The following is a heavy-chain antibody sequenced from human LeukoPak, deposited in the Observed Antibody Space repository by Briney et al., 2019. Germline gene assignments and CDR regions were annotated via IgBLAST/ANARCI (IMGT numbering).Heavy chain of an antibody. CDR1: GYTFTDYY. CDR2: INTYSGAT. D-gene: IGHD3/OR15-3a*01. CDR3: ARGLRSGFYMDV. Sequence: ASVKVSCKASGYTFTDYYMHWVRQAPGQGLEWMGCINTYSGATNYAQKFQDRVTIARDTPISTVYLEFTRLRSDDAAVYYCARGLRSGFYMDVWGKGTTVTVPS. V-gene: IGHV1-2*02. J-gene: IGHJ6*03.